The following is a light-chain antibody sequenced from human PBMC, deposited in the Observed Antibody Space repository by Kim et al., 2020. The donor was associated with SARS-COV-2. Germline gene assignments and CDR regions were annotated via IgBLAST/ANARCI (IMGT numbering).Light chain of an antibody. J-gene: IGLJ3*02. Sequence: HSVPISCTGTSSDVGGYNYVSWYQQHPGKAPKLMIYDVTKRPSGVPDRFSGSKSGNTASLTISGLQAEDETDYYCCSYAGSYTHWVFGGGTQLTVL. CDR2: DVT. V-gene: IGLV2-11*01. CDR1: SSDVGGYNY. CDR3: CSYAGSYTHWV.